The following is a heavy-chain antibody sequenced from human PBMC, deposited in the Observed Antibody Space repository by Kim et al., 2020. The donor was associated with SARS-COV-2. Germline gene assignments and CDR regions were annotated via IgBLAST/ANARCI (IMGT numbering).Heavy chain of an antibody. V-gene: IGHV3-21*01. CDR3: ARVGSIAASYYGMDV. CDR1: GFTFSSYS. D-gene: IGHD6-13*01. CDR2: ISSSSSYI. J-gene: IGHJ6*02. Sequence: GGSLRLSCAASGFTFSSYSMNWVRQAPGKGLEWVSSISSSSSYIYYADSVKGRFTISRDNAKNSLYLQMNSLRAEDTAVYYCARVGSIAASYYGMDVWGQGTTVTVSS.